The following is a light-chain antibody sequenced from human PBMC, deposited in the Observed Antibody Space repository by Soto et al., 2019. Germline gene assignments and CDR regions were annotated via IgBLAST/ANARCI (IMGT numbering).Light chain of an antibody. Sequence: DIQMTQSPSSLSASVGDRVTITCRASQSISSYLYWYQQKPGKAPKLMVFAAYSLQSGVPSRFSGSGSGTDFTLTISSLQPEDVATYYCQIYNSAPPQFTFGGGTKVDIK. J-gene: IGKJ4*01. CDR2: AAY. CDR3: QIYNSAPPQFT. V-gene: IGKV1-39*01. CDR1: QSISSY.